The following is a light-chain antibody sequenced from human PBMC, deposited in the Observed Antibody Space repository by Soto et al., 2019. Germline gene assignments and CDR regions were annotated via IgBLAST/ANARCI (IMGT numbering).Light chain of an antibody. V-gene: IGKV1-39*01. J-gene: IGKJ5*01. Sequence: IQMTQPPSSLSASVGDRVTVASRASQSISSYLNWYQQKPGKAPKLLIYAASSLQSGVPSRFSGSGSGTDFTLTISSLQPEDFATYYCQQSYSTTIAFGQGTRLEIK. CDR2: AAS. CDR3: QQSYSTTIA. CDR1: QSISSY.